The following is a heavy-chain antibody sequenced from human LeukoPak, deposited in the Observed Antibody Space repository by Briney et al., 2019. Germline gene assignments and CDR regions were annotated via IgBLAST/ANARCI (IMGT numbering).Heavy chain of an antibody. CDR2: INPNSGGT. CDR3: ATYSGWYDGDY. V-gene: IGHV1-2*02. D-gene: IGHD6-19*01. CDR1: VYTFTGYY. J-gene: IGHJ4*02. Sequence: GASVKVSCKASVYTFTGYYMHWVRPAPGQGLEWMGWINPNSGGTNYAQKFQGRVTMTRDTSISTAYMELSRLRSDDTAVYYCATYSGWYDGDYWGQGTLVTVSS.